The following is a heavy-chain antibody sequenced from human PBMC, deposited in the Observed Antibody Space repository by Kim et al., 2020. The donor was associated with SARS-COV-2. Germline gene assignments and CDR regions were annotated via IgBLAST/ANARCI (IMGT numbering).Heavy chain of an antibody. Sequence: GESLKISCKGSGYSFTSYWIGWVRQMPGKGLEWMGIIYPGDSDTRYSPSFQGQVTISADKSISTAYLQWSSLKASDTAMYYCARHWRLRGVLYNWFDPWGQGTLVTVSS. D-gene: IGHD3-10*01. CDR2: IYPGDSDT. J-gene: IGHJ5*02. V-gene: IGHV5-51*01. CDR1: GYSFTSYW. CDR3: ARHWRLRGVLYNWFDP.